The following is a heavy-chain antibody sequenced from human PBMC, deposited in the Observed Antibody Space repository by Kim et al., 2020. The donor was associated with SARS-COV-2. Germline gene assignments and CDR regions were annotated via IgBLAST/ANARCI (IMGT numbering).Heavy chain of an antibody. J-gene: IGHJ4*02. CDR3: AGGGWVTFDH. CDR1: GFTVSSNY. CDR2: FTYSAGTT. D-gene: IGHD3-16*01. Sequence: GGSLRLSCAASGFTVSSNYMSWVRQAPGKGLEWVSTFTYSAGTTHYADSVKGRFTISRDNSKNTLYLQMDNVRAEDTAVYYCAGGGWVTFDHWGRGTLVTVSS. V-gene: IGHV3-53*01.